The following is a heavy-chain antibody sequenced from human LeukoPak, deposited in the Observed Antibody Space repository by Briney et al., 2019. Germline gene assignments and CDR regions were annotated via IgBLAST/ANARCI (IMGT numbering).Heavy chain of an antibody. Sequence: PGGSLRLSCAASGLTFSSYSMNWVRQAPGKGLEWVSSISSSSSYIYYADSVKGRFTISRDNAKNSLYLQMNSLRAEDTAVYYCARVGSWDGSGAFDIWGQGTMVTVSS. CDR1: GLTFSSYS. CDR3: ARVGSWDGSGAFDI. V-gene: IGHV3-21*01. J-gene: IGHJ3*02. D-gene: IGHD6-13*01. CDR2: ISSSSSYI.